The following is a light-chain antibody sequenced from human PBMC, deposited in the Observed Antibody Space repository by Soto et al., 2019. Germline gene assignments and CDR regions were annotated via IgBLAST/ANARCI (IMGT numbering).Light chain of an antibody. V-gene: IGLV2-23*01. J-gene: IGLJ2*01. CDR2: GGT. CDR1: NIDVGSYNL. CDR3: SSYAGSNPLV. Sequence: QSALTQPASVSGSPGQPITISCTGTNIDVGSYNLVSWYQQHPGKVPKLMIYGGTKRPSGVSNRFSGSTSGYTASLTISGLQAEDEADYYCSSYAGSNPLVFCGGTKLTVL.